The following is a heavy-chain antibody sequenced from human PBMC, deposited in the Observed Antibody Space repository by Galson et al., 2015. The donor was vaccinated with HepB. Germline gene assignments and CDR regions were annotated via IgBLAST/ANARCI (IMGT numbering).Heavy chain of an antibody. Sequence: SLRLSCAASGFTFSSYGMHWVRQAPGKGLEWVAVIWYDGSNKYYADSVKGRFTISRDNSKNTLYLQMNSLRAEDTAVYYCARKDIVATSRGSHYGMDVWGQGTTVTVSS. D-gene: IGHD5-12*01. CDR1: GFTFSSYG. J-gene: IGHJ6*02. CDR2: IWYDGSNK. CDR3: ARKDIVATSRGSHYGMDV. V-gene: IGHV3-33*01.